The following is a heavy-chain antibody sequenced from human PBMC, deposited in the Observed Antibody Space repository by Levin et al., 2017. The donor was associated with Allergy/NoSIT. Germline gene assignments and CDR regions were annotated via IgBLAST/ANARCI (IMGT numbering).Heavy chain of an antibody. J-gene: IGHJ4*02. Sequence: GGSLRLSCAASGFTLSSYEMNWVRQAPGKGLEWISYISSSSSSMYYVDSVKGRFTISRDNAKNSLYLQMHSLRAEDTAVYFCARATSSWDPIDYRGQGTLVTVSS. CDR1: GFTLSSYE. CDR3: ARATSSWDPIDY. CDR2: ISSSSSSM. D-gene: IGHD6-13*01. V-gene: IGHV3-48*03.